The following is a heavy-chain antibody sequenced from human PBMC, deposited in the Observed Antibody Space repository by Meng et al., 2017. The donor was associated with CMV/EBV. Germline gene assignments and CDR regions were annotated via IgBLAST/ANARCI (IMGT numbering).Heavy chain of an antibody. J-gene: IGHJ4*02. V-gene: IGHV1-69*12. D-gene: IGHD5-24*01. CDR1: GGTFSSYA. CDR3: ARMPRDGYNYIDY. Sequence: QVSLVQSGAEVKKPGSPVKVSCKASGGTFSSYAISWVRQAPGQGLEWMGGIIPIFGTANYAQKFQGRVTITADESTSTAYMELSSLRSEDTAVYYCARMPRDGYNYIDYWGQGTLVTVSS. CDR2: IIPIFGTA.